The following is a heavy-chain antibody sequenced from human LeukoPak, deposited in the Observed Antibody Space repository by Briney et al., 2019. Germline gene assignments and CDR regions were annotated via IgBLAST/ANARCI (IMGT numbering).Heavy chain of an antibody. Sequence: GASVKVSCKASGYTFTGYYMHWVRQAPGQGLEWMGRINPNSGGTNYAQKFQGRVTMTRDTSISTAYMELSRLRSDDTAVYYCARDSTVTTMKPWFDPWGQGTLVTVSS. V-gene: IGHV1-2*02. CDR2: INPNSGGT. CDR1: GYTFTGYY. J-gene: IGHJ5*02. CDR3: ARDSTVTTMKPWFDP. D-gene: IGHD4-11*01.